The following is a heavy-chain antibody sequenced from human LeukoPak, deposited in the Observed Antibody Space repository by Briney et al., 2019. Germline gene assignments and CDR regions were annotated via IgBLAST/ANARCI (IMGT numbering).Heavy chain of an antibody. J-gene: IGHJ6*03. V-gene: IGHV3-74*01. CDR2: INSDGSST. CDR3: ASLGHAGYYDFWSGYYMPYYMDV. Sequence: GGSLRLSCAASGFTFSSYWMHWVRQAPGKGLVWVSRINSDGSSTSYADSVKGRFTISRDNAKNTLYLQMNSLRAEGTAVYYCASLGHAGYYDFWSGYYMPYYMDVWGKGTTVTVSS. D-gene: IGHD3-3*01. CDR1: GFTFSSYW.